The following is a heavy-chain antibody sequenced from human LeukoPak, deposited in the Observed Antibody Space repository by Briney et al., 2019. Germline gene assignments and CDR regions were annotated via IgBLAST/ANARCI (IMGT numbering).Heavy chain of an antibody. J-gene: IGHJ5*02. CDR1: GYTFTSYD. D-gene: IGHD5-18*01. V-gene: IGHV1-8*03. CDR2: MNPNSGNT. CDR3: ARVNVGYSYGRPRWFDP. Sequence: ASVKVSCKASGYTFTSYDINWVRQATGQGLGWMGWMNPNSGNTGYAQKFQGRVTITRNTSISTAYMELSSLRSEDTAVYYCARVNVGYSYGRPRWFDPWGQGTLVTVSS.